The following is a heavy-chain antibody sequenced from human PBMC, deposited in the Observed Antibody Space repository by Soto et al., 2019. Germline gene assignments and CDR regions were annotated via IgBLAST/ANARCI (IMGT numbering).Heavy chain of an antibody. J-gene: IGHJ5*02. Sequence: QVRLVESGGGLVKPGGSLRLSCAASGFTFNEYYMSWIRQAPGKGLEWIAYISIGGSNTYYADSVEGRFTISRDNAKNFLYLQLDSLRVEDTAVYYCARCAYAAEASERWFDPWGQGTLVSVSS. CDR2: ISIGGSNT. V-gene: IGHV3-11*01. CDR1: GFTFNEYY. CDR3: ARCAYAAEASERWFDP. D-gene: IGHD2-21*01.